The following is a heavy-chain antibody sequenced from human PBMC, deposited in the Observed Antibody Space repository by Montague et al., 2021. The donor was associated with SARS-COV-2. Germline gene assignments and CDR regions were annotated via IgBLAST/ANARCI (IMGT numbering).Heavy chain of an antibody. V-gene: IGHV3-7*01. CDR3: ARGSTGWYAIFGRYGMDV. D-gene: IGHD6-19*01. CDR2: IKHDGSEK. Sequence: SLRLSCAASRFTFSDFWMNWVRQAPGKGLEWVADIKHDGSEKSYXDSVKGRFTISRDNAKNSLYLQMNSLRAEDTAVYYCARGSTGWYAIFGRYGMDVWGQGTTVTVSS. J-gene: IGHJ6*02. CDR1: RFTFSDFW.